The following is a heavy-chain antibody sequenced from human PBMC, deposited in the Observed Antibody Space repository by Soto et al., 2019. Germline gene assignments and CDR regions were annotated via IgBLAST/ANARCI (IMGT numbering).Heavy chain of an antibody. CDR3: ARDGGVVVACTLWWAFDY. CDR1: GYTFSTYG. V-gene: IGHV1-18*01. D-gene: IGHD2-15*01. Sequence: QVHLVQSGVEVSEPGASVKVSCKASGYTFSTYGISWVRQAPGQGLEWMGWISAYNGNTDYAQNPQGRVTMTTDTSTSTAYMELRSLRSDDTAVYYCARDGGVVVACTLWWAFDYWGLGTLVTVSS. J-gene: IGHJ4*02. CDR2: ISAYNGNT.